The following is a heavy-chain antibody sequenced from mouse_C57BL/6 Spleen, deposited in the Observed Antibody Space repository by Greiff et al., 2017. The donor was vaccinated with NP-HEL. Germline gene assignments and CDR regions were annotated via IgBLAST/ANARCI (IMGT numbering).Heavy chain of an antibody. CDR1: GYTFTSYW. Sequence: EVQLQQSGTVLARPGASVKMSCKTSGYTFTSYWMHWVKQRPGQGLEWIGAIYPGNSDTSYNQKFKGKAKLTAVTSASTAYMELSSLTNEDSAVDYCTKSKLGREYYFDYWGQSTTLTVSS. J-gene: IGHJ2*01. D-gene: IGHD4-1*01. CDR3: TKSKLGREYYFDY. CDR2: IYPGNSDT. V-gene: IGHV1-5*01.